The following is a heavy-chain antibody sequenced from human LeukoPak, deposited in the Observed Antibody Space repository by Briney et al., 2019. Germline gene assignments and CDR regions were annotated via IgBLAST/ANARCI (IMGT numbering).Heavy chain of an antibody. CDR3: ARDRSPIVATTDAFDI. CDR2: ISSSGSTI. V-gene: IGHV3-48*03. CDR1: GFTVSSYE. Sequence: PGGSLRLSWAAAGFTVSSYEMNWVSQAAGKGLEWVSYISSSGSTIYYADSGKGRFTISRDNAMNSLYLQINSLRAEDTAVYYCARDRSPIVATTDAFDIRGQGTMVTVSS. J-gene: IGHJ3*02. D-gene: IGHD5-12*01.